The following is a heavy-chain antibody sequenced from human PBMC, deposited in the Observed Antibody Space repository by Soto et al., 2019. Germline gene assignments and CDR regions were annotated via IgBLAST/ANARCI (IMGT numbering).Heavy chain of an antibody. CDR1: GFTFSSYG. D-gene: IGHD5-12*01. Sequence: QVQLVESGGGVVQPGRSLRLSCAASGFTFSSYGMHWVRQAPGKGLEWVAVIWYDGSNKYYADSVKGRFNISRDNSKNTLYLQMNSLRAEDTAVYYCARDGGDGYNHDAFDIWGQGTMVTVSS. J-gene: IGHJ3*02. CDR3: ARDGGDGYNHDAFDI. CDR2: IWYDGSNK. V-gene: IGHV3-33*01.